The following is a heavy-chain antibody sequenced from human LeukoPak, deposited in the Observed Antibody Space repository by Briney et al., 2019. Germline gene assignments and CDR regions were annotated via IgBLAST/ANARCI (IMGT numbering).Heavy chain of an antibody. CDR3: AKIPRGMIQGVYFDF. CDR1: GFTFSDYF. CDR2: ISSSGGTI. V-gene: IGHV3-11*01. J-gene: IGHJ4*02. D-gene: IGHD3-10*01. Sequence: MTGGSLRLSCATSGFTFSDYFMCWIRQAPGKGLEWLSYISSSGGTIFYADSVKGRFTISRDNANNSLYLQMNSLRADDTAVYYCAKIPRGMIQGVYFDFWGQGTLVTVSS.